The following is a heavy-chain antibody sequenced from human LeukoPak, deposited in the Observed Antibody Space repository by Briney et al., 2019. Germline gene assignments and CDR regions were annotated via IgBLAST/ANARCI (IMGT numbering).Heavy chain of an antibody. CDR1: GFRVSDFY. J-gene: IGHJ4*02. Sequence: GSLRLSCEASGFRVSDFYMSWVRQPPGKGLEWIGEINHSGSTNYNPSLKSRVTISVDTSKNQFSLKLSSVTAADTAVYYCAGNSGSYRNWGQGTLVTVSS. CDR2: INHSGST. V-gene: IGHV4-34*08. CDR3: AGNSGSYRN. D-gene: IGHD1-26*01.